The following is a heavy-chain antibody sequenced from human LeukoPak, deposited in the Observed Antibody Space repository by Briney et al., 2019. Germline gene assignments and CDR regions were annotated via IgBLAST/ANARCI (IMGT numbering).Heavy chain of an antibody. Sequence: GGSLRLSCTASGFSVSGFYMSWVRQAPGKGLEWVSVIYSGGNTYYADSVKGRFSISRDNAKNTLYLHMNSLRAEDTAVYYCARDTTDTVTTQGAAFDIWGQGTMVTVSS. CDR1: GFSVSGFY. J-gene: IGHJ3*02. CDR3: ARDTTDTVTTQGAAFDI. V-gene: IGHV3-66*01. CDR2: IYSGGNT. D-gene: IGHD4-17*01.